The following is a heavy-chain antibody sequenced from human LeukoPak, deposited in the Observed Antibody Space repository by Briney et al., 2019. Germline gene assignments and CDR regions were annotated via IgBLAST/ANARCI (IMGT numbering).Heavy chain of an antibody. CDR2: IGTTDDA. J-gene: IGHJ3*01. D-gene: IGHD6-13*01. V-gene: IGHV3-13*01. CDR3: VRSNWFGDPNLAAGQTDAFDL. CDR1: GFRFRGFD. Sequence: GRSLRLSCAASGFRFRGFDMHWIRQTTGRGLEWVSGIGTTDDAFYPDSVKGRFTISRENDKNSLYLQMTSLSAGDTAVYYCVRSNWFGDPNLAAGQTDAFDLWGQGTMVTVSS.